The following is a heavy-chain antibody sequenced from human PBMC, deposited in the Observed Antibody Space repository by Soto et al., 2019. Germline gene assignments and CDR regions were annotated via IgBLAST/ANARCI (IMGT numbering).Heavy chain of an antibody. CDR2: LYYSGST. CDR1: GGSISSGGYY. D-gene: IGHD1-1*01. V-gene: IGHV4-31*03. Sequence: QVQLQESGPGLVKPSQTLSLTCTVSGGSISSGGYYWSWIRQHPGKGLEWIGYLYYSGSTYYNPSRKRRVTISVATSKNQCPLTRSSVTAADTAVYYCARWPQLEPRFDYWGQGTLVTVSS. J-gene: IGHJ4*02. CDR3: ARWPQLEPRFDY.